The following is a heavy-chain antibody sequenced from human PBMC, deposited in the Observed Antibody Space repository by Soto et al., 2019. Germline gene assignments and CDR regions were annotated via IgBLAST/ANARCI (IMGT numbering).Heavy chain of an antibody. CDR2: ISSYNGNT. V-gene: IGHV1-18*01. J-gene: IGHJ6*02. Sequence: GASVKVSCKASGYTFTSYGINWVRQAPGQGLEWMGWISSYNGNTKYAQKLQGRITMTTDPSTSTGYMELRSLRSDDTAVYYCAISTWSGSYFGMDVWGQGTTVTV. D-gene: IGHD3-3*01. CDR3: AISTWSGSYFGMDV. CDR1: GYTFTSYG.